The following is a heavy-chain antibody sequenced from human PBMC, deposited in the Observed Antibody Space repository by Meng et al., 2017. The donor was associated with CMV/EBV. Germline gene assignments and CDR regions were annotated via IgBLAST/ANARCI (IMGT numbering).Heavy chain of an antibody. V-gene: IGHV1-2*02. J-gene: IGHJ5*02. CDR2: INPNSGGT. Sequence: ASVKVSCKASGYTFTGYYMHWVRQAPGQGLEWMGWINPNSGGTNYAQKFQGRVTMTRDTSISTAYMELSRLRSDDTAVYYCAREDIVVVPAATYNWFDPWGQGTLVTVS. CDR3: AREDIVVVPAATYNWFDP. D-gene: IGHD2-2*01. CDR1: GYTFTGYY.